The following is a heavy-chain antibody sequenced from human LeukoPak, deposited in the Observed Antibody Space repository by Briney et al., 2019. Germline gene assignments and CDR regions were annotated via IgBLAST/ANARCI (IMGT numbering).Heavy chain of an antibody. CDR1: GLTLSSYA. D-gene: IGHD2-2*01. J-gene: IGHJ4*02. V-gene: IGHV3-23*01. Sequence: GGSLRLSCAASGLTLSSYAVSWVRQSPGRGLEWVSGISGSDLRTYYPDSVKGRFTISRDDSKNTLYLHMNSLRAEDTALYYCARDSTSPKEDYWGQGTLVTVSS. CDR3: ARDSTSPKEDY. CDR2: ISGSDLRT.